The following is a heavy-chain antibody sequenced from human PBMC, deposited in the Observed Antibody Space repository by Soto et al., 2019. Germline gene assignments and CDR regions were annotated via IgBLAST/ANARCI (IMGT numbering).Heavy chain of an antibody. CDR2: IIPIFGTA. V-gene: IGHV1-69*01. CDR1: GGTFSSYA. D-gene: IGHD3-22*01. J-gene: IGHJ3*02. CDR3: ARESTYYYDSSGYYSDDAFDI. Sequence: QVQLVQSGAEVKKPGSSVKVSCKASGGTFSSYAISWVRQAPGQGLEWMGGIIPIFGTANYAQKFQGRVTITADESTSTAYMELSSLRSEDTAVYYCARESTYYYDSSGYYSDDAFDIWGQGTMVTVSS.